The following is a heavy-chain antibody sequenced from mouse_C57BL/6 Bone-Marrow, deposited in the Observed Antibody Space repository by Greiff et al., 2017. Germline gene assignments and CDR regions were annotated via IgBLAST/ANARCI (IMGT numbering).Heavy chain of an antibody. CDR1: GYAFTNYL. CDR3: ARKAGYFDY. V-gene: IGHV1-54*01. CDR2: INPGSGGT. J-gene: IGHJ2*01. Sequence: QVQLQQSGAELVRPGTSVKVSCKASGYAFTNYLIEWVKQRPGQGLEWIGVINPGSGGTNYKEKFKGKATLTADKSSSTAYMQLSSLTSEDSAVYFCARKAGYFDYWGQGTTLTVSS. D-gene: IGHD3-2*02.